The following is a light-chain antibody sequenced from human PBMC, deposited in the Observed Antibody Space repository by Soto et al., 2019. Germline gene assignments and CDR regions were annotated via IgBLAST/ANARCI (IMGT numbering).Light chain of an antibody. CDR3: LQVYSFPRT. CDR2: AAS. CDR1: QDIGCR. V-gene: IGKV1-12*01. J-gene: IGKJ1*01. Sequence: DIQMTQSPSSVSASVGDRITITCRASQDIGCRLAWFQQKPGKAPQYLIQAASILQSGVPSRFSGSGSGTEFLLTINNLQPEDFASYFCLQVYSFPRTFGLGTKVEI.